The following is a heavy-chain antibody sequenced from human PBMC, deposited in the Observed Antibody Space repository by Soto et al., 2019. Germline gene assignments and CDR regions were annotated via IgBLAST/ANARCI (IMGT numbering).Heavy chain of an antibody. Sequence: PSETLSLTCTVSGGSISSGDYYWSWIRQPPGKGLEWIGYIYYSGSTYCNPSLKSRVTISVDTSKNQFSLKLSSVTAADTAVYYCARVGRGRHCSGGSCPPMWFDPWGQGTLVTVSS. CDR3: ARVGRGRHCSGGSCPPMWFDP. CDR1: GGSISSGDYY. D-gene: IGHD2-15*01. V-gene: IGHV4-30-4*01. CDR2: IYYSGST. J-gene: IGHJ5*02.